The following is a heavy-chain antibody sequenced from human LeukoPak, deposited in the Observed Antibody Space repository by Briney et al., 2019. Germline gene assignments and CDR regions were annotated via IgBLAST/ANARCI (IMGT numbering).Heavy chain of an antibody. V-gene: IGHV1-2*02. CDR3: ARGLFGEYGDYTGYFDD. J-gene: IGHJ4*02. CDR2: IHPNSGGT. D-gene: IGHD4-17*01. Sequence: ASVKVSCKASGYTFTGYYMHWVRQAAGQGLEWMGWIHPNSGGTDYAQKFQGRVTITADESTSTAYMELRSLRSVETAVYYCARGLFGEYGDYTGYFDDWGQGSLVTVSS. CDR1: GYTFTGYY.